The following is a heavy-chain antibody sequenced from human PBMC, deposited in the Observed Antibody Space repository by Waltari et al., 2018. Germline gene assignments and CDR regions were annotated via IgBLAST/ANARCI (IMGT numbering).Heavy chain of an antibody. Sequence: EVQLLESGGGLVQPGGSLRLSCAASGFTFSSYAMSWVPQAPGQGLEWVSAISCSGGSTYYADSVKGRFTISRGNSKNTLYLQMNSLRAEDTAVYYCAKVGDAFDYWGQGTLVTVSS. CDR2: ISCSGGST. V-gene: IGHV3-23*01. D-gene: IGHD3-10*01. CDR3: AKVGDAFDY. J-gene: IGHJ4*02. CDR1: GFTFSSYA.